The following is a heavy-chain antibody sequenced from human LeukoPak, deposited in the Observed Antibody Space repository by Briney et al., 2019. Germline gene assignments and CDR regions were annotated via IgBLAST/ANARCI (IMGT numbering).Heavy chain of an antibody. V-gene: IGHV1-8*01. CDR1: GYTFTSYD. Sequence: ASVKVSCKASGYTFTSYDICWVRQATGQGLEWMGWMNPNSGDTGYAQNFQGRVTMTRDTSISTAYMELSSLRSDHTVVYYCARGPAGDYWGQGTLVTVSS. CDR2: MNPNSGDT. J-gene: IGHJ4*02. CDR3: ARGPAGDY.